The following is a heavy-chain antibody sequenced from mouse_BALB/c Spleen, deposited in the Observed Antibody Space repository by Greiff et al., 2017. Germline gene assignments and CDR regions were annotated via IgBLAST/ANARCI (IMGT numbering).Heavy chain of an antibody. CDR2: IYPGDGDT. Sequence: VKLMESGAELARPGASVKLSCKASGYTFTSYWMQWVKQRPGQGLEWIGAIYPGDGDTRYTQKFKGKATLTADKSSSTAYMQLSSLASEDSAVYYCARNQDGNYEGYAMDYWGQGTSVTVSS. J-gene: IGHJ4*01. CDR1: GYTFTSYW. V-gene: IGHV1-87*01. D-gene: IGHD2-1*01. CDR3: ARNQDGNYEGYAMDY.